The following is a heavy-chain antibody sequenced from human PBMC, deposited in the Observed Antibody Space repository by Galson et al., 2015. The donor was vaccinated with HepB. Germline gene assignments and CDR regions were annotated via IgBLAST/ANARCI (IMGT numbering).Heavy chain of an antibody. CDR1: GGSISSGDYY. D-gene: IGHD3-22*01. J-gene: IGHJ1*01. Sequence: LSLTCTVSGGSISSGDYYWSWIRQPPGKGLEWIGYIYYSGSTYYNPSLKSRVTISVDTSKNQFSLKLSSVTAADTAVYYCARVYYDSSGYYLAEYFQHWGQGTLVTVSS. CDR2: IYYSGST. V-gene: IGHV4-30-4*01. CDR3: ARVYYDSSGYYLAEYFQH.